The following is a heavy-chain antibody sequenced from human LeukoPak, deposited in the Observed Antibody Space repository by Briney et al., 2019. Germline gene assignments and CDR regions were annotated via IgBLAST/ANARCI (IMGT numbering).Heavy chain of an antibody. J-gene: IGHJ4*02. V-gene: IGHV3-21*01. CDR3: ATKTGFDD. CDR1: GFTFSSHT. CDR2: ITSSGTYI. Sequence: GGSLRLSYAASGFTFSSHTMNWVRRAPGKGLEWVSSITSSGTYIYYADSLKGRFTISRDNAKDSLYLQMNSLRAEDTAVYYCATKTGFDDWGQGTLVTVSS. D-gene: IGHD1-1*01.